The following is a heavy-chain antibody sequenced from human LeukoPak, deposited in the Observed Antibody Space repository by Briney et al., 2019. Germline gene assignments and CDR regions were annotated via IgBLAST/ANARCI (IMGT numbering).Heavy chain of an antibody. V-gene: IGHV4-34*01. CDR2: LNHSGST. CDR3: ARGDSYYDFWSGYLKRYTLGWYFDL. J-gene: IGHJ2*01. CDR1: GGSFSGCY. Sequence: SETLSLTCAVYGGSFSGCYWSWIRQPPGKGLEWIGELNHSGSTNYNPSLKSRVTISVDTSKNQFSLKLSSVTAADTAVYYCARGDSYYDFWSGYLKRYTLGWYFDLWGRGTLVTVSS. D-gene: IGHD3-3*01.